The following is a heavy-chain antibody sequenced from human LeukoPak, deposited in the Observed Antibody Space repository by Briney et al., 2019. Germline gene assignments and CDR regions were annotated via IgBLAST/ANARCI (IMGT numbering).Heavy chain of an antibody. V-gene: IGHV3-23*01. D-gene: IGHD5-12*01. CDR3: AREGSGYSGYDPGPFDY. Sequence: GGSLRLSCVASGLTSSNYGISWVRQAPGKGLEWVSAISSTGGTTYYADSVKGRFTISRDNSKNTLYLQMNSLRAEDTAVYYCAREGSGYSGYDPGPFDYWGQGTLVTVSS. CDR2: ISSTGGTT. CDR1: GLTSSNYG. J-gene: IGHJ4*02.